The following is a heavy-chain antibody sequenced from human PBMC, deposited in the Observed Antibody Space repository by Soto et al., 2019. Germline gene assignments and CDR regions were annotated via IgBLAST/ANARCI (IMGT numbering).Heavy chain of an antibody. D-gene: IGHD3-22*01. Sequence: SETLSLTCTVSGGSISSGVYYWIWIRQHPGKVLDWIGYIYYSGITYYNPSLKSRVTISVDTSKNQFSLKLSSVTAADTAVYYCARGPPFLTYYYDSSGYSYYFDYWGQGTLVTVSS. CDR3: ARGPPFLTYYYDSSGYSYYFDY. V-gene: IGHV4-31*03. J-gene: IGHJ4*02. CDR1: GGSISSGVYY. CDR2: IYYSGIT.